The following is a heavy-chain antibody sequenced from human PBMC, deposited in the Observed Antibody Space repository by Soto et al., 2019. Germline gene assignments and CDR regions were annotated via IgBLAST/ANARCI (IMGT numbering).Heavy chain of an antibody. CDR3: ARESSGWYGMFDY. Sequence: QVQLQESGPGLVKPSQTLSLTCTVSGGSISSGDYYWSWIRQPPGKGLEWIGYIYYSGSTYYNPSLKSRVTISVDTSKTQFSLKLSSVTAADTAVYYCARESSGWYGMFDYWGQGTLVTVSS. D-gene: IGHD6-19*01. CDR2: IYYSGST. J-gene: IGHJ4*02. V-gene: IGHV4-30-4*01. CDR1: GGSISSGDYY.